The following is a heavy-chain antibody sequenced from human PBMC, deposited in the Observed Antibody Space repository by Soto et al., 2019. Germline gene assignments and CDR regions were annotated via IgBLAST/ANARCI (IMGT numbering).Heavy chain of an antibody. CDR3: VRDMHLCRFDS. CDR1: GLTFRSYW. J-gene: IGHJ4*02. D-gene: IGHD3-3*02. CDR2: INTDGSVA. V-gene: IGHV3-74*03. Sequence: EVQLVESGGGLVQPGESLRLSCAASGLTFRSYWMHWVRQAPGKGLVWVSRINTDGSVAMYVDSVKGRFTISRDNAKHNLYLHMNSLRAEDTAVYYCVRDMHLCRFDSWGQGTLVTVSS.